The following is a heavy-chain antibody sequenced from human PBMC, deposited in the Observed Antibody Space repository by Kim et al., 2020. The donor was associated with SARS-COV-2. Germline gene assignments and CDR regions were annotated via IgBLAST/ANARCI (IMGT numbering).Heavy chain of an antibody. D-gene: IGHD1-1*01. CDR1: GGSISSYY. CDR2: IYYSGST. CDR3: ARDYNWSFDY. Sequence: SETLSLTCTASGGSISSYYWSWIRQPPGKGLEWIGYIYYSGSTNYNPSLKSRVTISVDTSKNQFSLKLSSVTAADTAVYYCARDYNWSFDYWGQGTLVTVSS. J-gene: IGHJ4*02. V-gene: IGHV4-59*13.